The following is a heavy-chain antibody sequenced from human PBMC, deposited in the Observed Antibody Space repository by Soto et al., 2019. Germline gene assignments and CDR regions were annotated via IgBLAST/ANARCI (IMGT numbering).Heavy chain of an antibody. V-gene: IGHV3-23*01. CDR2: INNGGDST. CDR1: GFSFSTYA. J-gene: IGHJ5*02. D-gene: IGHD6-19*01. Sequence: EVQLLESGGGFVQPGGSLRLSCAASGFSFSTYALNWVRQAPGKGLEWVSGINNGGDSTNYVDSVRGRFTISRDNSKKTVYLQMNSLRAEDTAVYFCAGGTYGNGWDSWGQGSRVTVSS. CDR3: AGGTYGNGWDS.